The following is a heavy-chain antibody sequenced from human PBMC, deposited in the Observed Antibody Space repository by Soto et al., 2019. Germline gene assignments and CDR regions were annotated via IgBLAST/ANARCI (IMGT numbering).Heavy chain of an antibody. J-gene: IGHJ5*02. CDR1: GYTFSSYD. CDR3: ARTGVLRYFDGSLGWFDP. Sequence: GASVTVSCKASGYTFSSYDINWVRQATGQGVEWRGWRNPNSGNTGYAQKFQGSVTMTRNTSISTHYMELSSLRSEETAVYYCARTGVLRYFDGSLGWFDPWGQGTLVTVSS. D-gene: IGHD3-9*01. CDR2: RNPNSGNT. V-gene: IGHV1-8*01.